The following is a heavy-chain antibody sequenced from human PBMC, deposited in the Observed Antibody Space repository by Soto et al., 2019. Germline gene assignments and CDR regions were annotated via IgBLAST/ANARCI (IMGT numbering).Heavy chain of an antibody. V-gene: IGHV3-21*01. D-gene: IGHD6-19*01. Sequence: EVQLVESGGGLVKPGGSLRLSCAASGFTFSSYSMNWVRQAPGKGLEWVSSISSSSSYIYYADSVKGRFTISRDNAKNSLYLQMNSLRAEDTAVYYCASADSSGWYSYWGQGTLVTVSS. CDR1: GFTFSSYS. J-gene: IGHJ4*02. CDR2: ISSSSSYI. CDR3: ASADSSGWYSY.